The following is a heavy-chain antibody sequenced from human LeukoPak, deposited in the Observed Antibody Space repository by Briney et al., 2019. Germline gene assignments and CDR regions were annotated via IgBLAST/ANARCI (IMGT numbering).Heavy chain of an antibody. J-gene: IGHJ6*02. D-gene: IGHD2-2*01. CDR1: GGSISSYY. Sequence: SETLSLACTVSGGSISSYYWSWIRQPAGKGLEWIGRIYTSGSTNYNPSLKSRVTMSVDTSKNQFSLKLSSVTAADTAVYYCARDSIVYCSSTGCYGAYYGMDVWGQGTTVTVSS. CDR2: IYTSGST. V-gene: IGHV4-4*07. CDR3: ARDSIVYCSSTGCYGAYYGMDV.